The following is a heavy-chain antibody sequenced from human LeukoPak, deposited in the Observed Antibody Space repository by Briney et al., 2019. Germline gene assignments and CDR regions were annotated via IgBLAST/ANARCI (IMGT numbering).Heavy chain of an antibody. CDR3: ARDPFPHDYGDF. J-gene: IGHJ4*02. Sequence: GGSLRLSCATSGFTFSSYEMNWIRQAPGKGLEWISYINSVGNTIYYADSVRGRFTISRDNAKNSLYLQVNSLRAEDTAVYYCARDPFPHDYGDFWGQGTLVTVSS. CDR2: INSVGNTI. CDR1: GFTFSSYE. D-gene: IGHD3-16*01. V-gene: IGHV3-48*03.